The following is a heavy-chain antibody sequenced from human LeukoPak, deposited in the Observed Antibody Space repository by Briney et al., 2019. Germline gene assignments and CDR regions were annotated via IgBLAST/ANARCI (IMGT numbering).Heavy chain of an antibody. CDR3: ASFGSGSYYNGLDY. V-gene: IGHV1-2*06. CDR1: GYTFTGYY. J-gene: IGHJ4*02. D-gene: IGHD3-10*01. CDR2: INPNSGGT. Sequence: ASVKVSCKASGYTFTGYYMHWVRQAPGQGLEWMGRINPNSGGTNYAQKFQGRITMTRDTSISTAYMELSRLRSDDTAVYYCASFGSGSYYNGLDYWGQGTLVTVSS.